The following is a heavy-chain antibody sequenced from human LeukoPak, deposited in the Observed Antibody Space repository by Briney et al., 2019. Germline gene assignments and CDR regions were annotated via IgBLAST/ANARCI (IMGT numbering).Heavy chain of an antibody. J-gene: IGHJ4*02. CDR2: IYYSGST. CDR1: GGSISSFY. V-gene: IGHV4-59*01. Sequence: PSETLSLTCTVSGGSISSFYWSWIRQPPGKGLEWIGYIYYSGSTNYNPSLKSRVTISVDMSKNQFSLKLSSVTAADTAIYCCARDVKDGDGRFVYWGQGTLVTVSS. CDR3: ARDVKDGDGRFVY. D-gene: IGHD2-15*01.